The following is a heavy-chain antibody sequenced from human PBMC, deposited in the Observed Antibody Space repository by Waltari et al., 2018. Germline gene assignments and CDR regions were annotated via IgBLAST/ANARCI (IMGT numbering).Heavy chain of an antibody. J-gene: IGHJ4*02. CDR3: TTDGLVGAPFDC. V-gene: IGHV3-15*02. D-gene: IGHD1-26*01. CDR2: IHRETDGGTT. CDR1: GFTFRDVW. Sequence: EVQLVESGGALVKPGGSLRLSCAASGFTFRDVWMSWVRQAPGQGLEWVGRIHRETDGGTTDYGVPAKGRFTISRDDSKNILYLQMNSLKIEDTAVYYCTTDGLVGAPFDCWGQGTLVTVSS.